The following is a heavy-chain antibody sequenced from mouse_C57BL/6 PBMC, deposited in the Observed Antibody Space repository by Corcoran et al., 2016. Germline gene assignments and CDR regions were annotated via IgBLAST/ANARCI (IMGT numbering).Heavy chain of an antibody. CDR1: GYTFTDYY. Sequence: EVQLQQSGPELVKPGASVKISCKASGYTFTDYYMNWVKQSHGKSLEWIGDINPNNGGTSYNQKFKGKATLTVDKSSSTAYMQLSSLTSEDSAVYFCARNGPAWFAYWGQGTLVTVSA. CDR2: INPNNGGT. J-gene: IGHJ3*01. CDR3: ARNGPAWFAY. V-gene: IGHV1-26*01.